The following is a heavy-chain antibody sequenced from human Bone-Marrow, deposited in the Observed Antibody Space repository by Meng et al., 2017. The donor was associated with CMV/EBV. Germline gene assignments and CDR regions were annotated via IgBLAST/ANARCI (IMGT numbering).Heavy chain of an antibody. D-gene: IGHD6-6*01. J-gene: IGHJ4*02. Sequence: KVSCKGSGYSYSSYWIAWVRQKPGKGLEWMGILYPDDSETRYSPSFQGRVTISADNSNSTAYLQWSSLKASDTAMYYCARVYSSSSKFDYWGQGTLVTVSS. CDR3: ARVYSSSSKFDY. CDR1: GYSYSSYW. CDR2: LYPDDSET. V-gene: IGHV5-51*01.